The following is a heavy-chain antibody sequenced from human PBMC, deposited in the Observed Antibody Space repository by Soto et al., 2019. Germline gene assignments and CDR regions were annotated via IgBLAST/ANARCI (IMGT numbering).Heavy chain of an antibody. D-gene: IGHD6-19*01. CDR3: ARGASSGSNNDY. J-gene: IGHJ4*02. Sequence: FTGYYMHWIRQPPGKGLEWIGEINHSGSTNYNPSLKSRVTISVDTSKNQFSLKLSSVTAADTAVYYCARGASSGSNNDYWGQGTLVTVSS. V-gene: IGHV4-34*01. CDR1: FTGYY. CDR2: INHSGST.